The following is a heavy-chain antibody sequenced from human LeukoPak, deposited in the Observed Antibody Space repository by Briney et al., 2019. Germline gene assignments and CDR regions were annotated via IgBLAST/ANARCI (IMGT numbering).Heavy chain of an antibody. CDR1: GFTFRSFA. V-gene: IGHV3-30*04. Sequence: GGSLRLSCAASGFTFRSFAMHWARQAPGKGLEWVGIISHDGSDKYYADSVKGRFTISRDNSKNTLHLQMNSLGVEDTAVYYCAQRGGLDYWGQGTLVTVSS. J-gene: IGHJ4*02. D-gene: IGHD3-16*01. CDR3: AQRGGLDY. CDR2: ISHDGSDK.